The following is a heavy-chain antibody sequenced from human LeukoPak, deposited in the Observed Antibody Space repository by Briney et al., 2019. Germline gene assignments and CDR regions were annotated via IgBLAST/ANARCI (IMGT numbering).Heavy chain of an antibody. CDR2: MNPNSGNT. CDR1: GYTFTSYD. V-gene: IGHV1-8*01. CDR3: ARTPYYYYGMDV. Sequence: ASVKVSCKASGYTFTSYDINWLRQAPGQGLEWMGWMNPNSGNTGYAQKFQGRVTMTRNTSISTAYMELSSLRSEDTAVYYCARTPYYYYGMDVWGQGTTVTVSS. J-gene: IGHJ6*02.